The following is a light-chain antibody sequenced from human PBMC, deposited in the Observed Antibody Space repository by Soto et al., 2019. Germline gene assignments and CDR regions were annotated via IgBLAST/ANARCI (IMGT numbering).Light chain of an antibody. CDR1: QSISSW. CDR3: QHYNTYPWT. Sequence: DIQMTQSPSTLSASVGDRVAITCRASQSISSWLAWYQQKPGKAPKLLIYKASSLESGVPSRFSGSGSGTEFTLTISSLQPGDFATYYCQHYNTYPWTFGQGTKVDIK. CDR2: KAS. V-gene: IGKV1-5*03. J-gene: IGKJ1*01.